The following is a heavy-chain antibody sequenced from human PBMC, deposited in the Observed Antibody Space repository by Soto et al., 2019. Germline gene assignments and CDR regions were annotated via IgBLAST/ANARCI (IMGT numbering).Heavy chain of an antibody. J-gene: IGHJ6*02. D-gene: IGHD6-13*01. CDR3: ARPVVAAAGTRNYYGMDV. Sequence: ASVKFSCKASGYTFTSYGISWVRQAPGQGLEWMGWISAYNGNTNYAQKLQGRVTMTTDTSTSTAYMELRSLRSDDTAVYYCARPVVAAAGTRNYYGMDVWGQGTTVTVSS. CDR1: GYTFTSYG. CDR2: ISAYNGNT. V-gene: IGHV1-18*01.